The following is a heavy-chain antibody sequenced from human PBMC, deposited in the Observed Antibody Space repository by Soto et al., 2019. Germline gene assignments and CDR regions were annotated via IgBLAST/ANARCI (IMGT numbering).Heavy chain of an antibody. CDR1: CGSFSGYY. CDR2: IHFSGNT. Sequence: SETLSLTCAVYCGSFSGYYLGWIRQPPGKGLEYIGTIHFSGNTYYNPSLNSRVTISVDTSKNQFSLKLTSVTAADTALYYCARHRPQEDGSKKGFDYWGQGTPVTVSS. CDR3: ARHRPQEDGSKKGFDY. V-gene: IGHV4-34*01. D-gene: IGHD6-6*01. J-gene: IGHJ4*02.